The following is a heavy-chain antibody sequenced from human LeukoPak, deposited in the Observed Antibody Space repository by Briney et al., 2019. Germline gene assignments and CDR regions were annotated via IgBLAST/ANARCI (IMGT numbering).Heavy chain of an antibody. V-gene: IGHV4-31*03. Sequence: SQTLSLTCTVSGGSISSGGYYWSWIRQRPGKGLEWIGYIYYSGSTYYNPSLKSRVTISVDTSKNQFSLKLSSVTAADTAVYYCARGSFPSVDTAFDYWGQGTLVTVSS. CDR2: IYYSGST. CDR3: ARGSFPSVDTAFDY. CDR1: GGSISSGGYY. D-gene: IGHD5-18*01. J-gene: IGHJ4*02.